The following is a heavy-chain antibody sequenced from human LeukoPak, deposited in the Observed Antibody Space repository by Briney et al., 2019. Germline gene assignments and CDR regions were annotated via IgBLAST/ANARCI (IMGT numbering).Heavy chain of an antibody. J-gene: IGHJ4*02. CDR1: GGSISSYY. V-gene: IGHV4-59*01. CDR2: IYYSGST. Sequence: SETLSLTCTVSGGSISSYYWSWVRQPPGKGLEWIGYIYYSGSTNYNPSLKSRVTISVDTSKNQFSLKLSSVTAADTAVYYCARVRYDQGYYFDYWGQGTLVTVSS. D-gene: IGHD5-12*01. CDR3: ARVRYDQGYYFDY.